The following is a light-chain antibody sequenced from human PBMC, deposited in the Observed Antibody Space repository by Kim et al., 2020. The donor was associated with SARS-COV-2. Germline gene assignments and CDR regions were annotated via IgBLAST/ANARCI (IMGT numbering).Light chain of an antibody. V-gene: IGLV3-25*03. J-gene: IGLJ3*02. Sequence: SYELTQPPSVSVSPGQTARIACSGDALPKQYAFWYQQKAGQAPVQVIYKDSERPSGTPERFSGSSSGTTVTLTISGVQAEDEADYYCQSADRSGTYGVFGGWTQLTVL. CDR1: ALPKQY. CDR3: QSADRSGTYGV. CDR2: KDS.